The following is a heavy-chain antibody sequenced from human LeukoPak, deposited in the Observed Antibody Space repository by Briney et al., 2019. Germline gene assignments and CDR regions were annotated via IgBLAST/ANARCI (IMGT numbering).Heavy chain of an antibody. CDR2: IYTSGST. V-gene: IGHV4-61*02. CDR3: ARDGGRDYGDYVYYFDY. D-gene: IGHD4-17*01. CDR1: GGSISSGSYY. J-gene: IGHJ4*02. Sequence: SQTLSLTCTVSGGSISSGSYYWSWIRQPAGKGLEWIGRIYTSGSTDYNPSLKSRVTISVDTSKNQFSLKLSSVTAADTAVYYCARDGGRDYGDYVYYFDYWGQGTLVTVSS.